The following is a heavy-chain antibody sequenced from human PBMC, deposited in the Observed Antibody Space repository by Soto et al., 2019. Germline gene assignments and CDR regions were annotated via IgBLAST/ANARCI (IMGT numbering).Heavy chain of an antibody. V-gene: IGHV3-23*05. Sequence: EVRILESGGGLVQPGGSLRLSCTVSGFTFGNYAMSWVRQAPVKGLQWVSTIETSGGNTYYADSVKGLFTISRDNSKKTLYLQLSSLRDDDTAVYYCASDYWGQGTLVTVSS. J-gene: IGHJ4*02. CDR3: ASDY. CDR2: IETSGGNT. CDR1: GFTFGNYA.